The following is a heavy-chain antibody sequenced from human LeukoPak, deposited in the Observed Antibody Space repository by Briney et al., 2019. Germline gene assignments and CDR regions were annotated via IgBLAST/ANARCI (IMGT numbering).Heavy chain of an antibody. Sequence: SETLSLTCTVSGDSISNGGYYWSWIQQSPGKGLEWIGYVHHSGSSYHNPSLKSRLSISVDRPKNQFYLKLTSVTAADTAVYYCAKSSAGRGWFDPWGQGTLVTVSS. CDR3: AKSSAGRGWFDP. CDR2: VHHSGSS. J-gene: IGHJ5*02. D-gene: IGHD3-10*01. V-gene: IGHV4-30-2*06. CDR1: GDSISNGGYY.